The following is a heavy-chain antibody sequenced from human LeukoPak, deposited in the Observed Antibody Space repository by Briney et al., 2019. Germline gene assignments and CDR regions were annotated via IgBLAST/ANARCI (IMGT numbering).Heavy chain of an antibody. CDR2: IYHIGTT. D-gene: IGHD3-22*01. CDR3: ARVQNEDYYDSSGYSPFDY. V-gene: IGHV4-38-2*01. J-gene: IGHJ4*02. CDR1: GYSISRGYY. Sequence: SETLSLTCAVSGYSISRGYYWGWIRQSPGKGPEWIGSIYHIGTTYYNPSLQSRVTISLDSSRNQFSLKLKSLTAADTAVYYCARVQNEDYYDSSGYSPFDYWGQGTLVTVSS.